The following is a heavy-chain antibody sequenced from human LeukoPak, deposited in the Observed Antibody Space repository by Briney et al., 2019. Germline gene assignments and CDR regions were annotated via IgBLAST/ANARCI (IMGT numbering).Heavy chain of an antibody. CDR1: GYTFTGYY. CDR3: ARGTLRYFDWLDY. Sequence: GASVKVSCKASGYTFTGYYMHWVRQAPGQGLEWMGWINPNSGGTNYAQKFQGRVTMTRDTSISTAYMELSRLRSDDTAAYYCARGTLRYFDWLDYWGQGTLVTVSS. CDR2: INPNSGGT. J-gene: IGHJ4*02. D-gene: IGHD3-9*01. V-gene: IGHV1-2*02.